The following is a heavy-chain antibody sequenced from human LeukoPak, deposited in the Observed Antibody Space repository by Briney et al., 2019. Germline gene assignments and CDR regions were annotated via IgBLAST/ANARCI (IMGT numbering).Heavy chain of an antibody. V-gene: IGHV3-30-3*02. J-gene: IGHJ4*02. CDR1: GFTISSYP. D-gene: IGHD3-16*01. Sequence: PGGSLRLSCVGSGFTISSYPMVWVRQAPGKGLEWVAVISFDEGFEHYADSVKGRFTLSRDTSKNTLYLHMNSLRAEDTARYYCAKEGDENVYTTDHATRAPEYWGQGTLVTVSS. CDR2: ISFDEGFE. CDR3: AKEGDENVYTTDHATRAPEY.